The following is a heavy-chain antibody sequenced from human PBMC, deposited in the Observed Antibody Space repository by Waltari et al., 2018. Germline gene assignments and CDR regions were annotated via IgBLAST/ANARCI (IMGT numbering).Heavy chain of an antibody. CDR3: ARGPPYYHDSSATTKGYYYYGLDV. V-gene: IGHV4-4*07. Sequence: QVQLQESGPGLVKPSETVSLTCTVSGGPIRSSFWSWIRQPAGKGLEWIGRIYRSGSTNYNPSLKSRATMSVDTSKNQVSLNLSPVTAADTAVYYCARGPPYYHDSSATTKGYYYYGLDVWGQGTTVTVSS. CDR2: IYRSGST. D-gene: IGHD3-22*01. J-gene: IGHJ6*02. CDR1: GGPIRSSF.